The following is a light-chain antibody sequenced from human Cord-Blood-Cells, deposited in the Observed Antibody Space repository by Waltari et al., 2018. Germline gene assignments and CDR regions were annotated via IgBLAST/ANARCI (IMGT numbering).Light chain of an antibody. V-gene: IGKV2-28*01. CDR1: QSLLHRNGYNY. Sequence: DIVMTQSPLSLPVTPGEPASISCRSSQSLLHRNGYNYLDWYMQKPGQAPQLLIYLGANRAAGVPDRFGGGGSGTDFTLKISRVEAEDVGVYYCMQALETPITCGQGTRLEIK. CDR2: LGA. J-gene: IGKJ5*01. CDR3: MQALETPIT.